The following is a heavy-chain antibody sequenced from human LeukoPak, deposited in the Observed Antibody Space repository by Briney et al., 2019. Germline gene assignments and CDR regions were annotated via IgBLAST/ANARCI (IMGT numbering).Heavy chain of an antibody. CDR3: ARLELSGDYYYMDV. Sequence: ASVKVSCKASGYTFTGYYMHWGPQAPGQGLEWMGWINPNSGGTNYAQTFQGRVTMTRDTSISTAYMELSRLRSDDTAVYYCARLELSGDYYYMDVWGKGTTVTVSS. CDR2: INPNSGGT. D-gene: IGHD1-7*01. J-gene: IGHJ6*03. CDR1: GYTFTGYY. V-gene: IGHV1-2*02.